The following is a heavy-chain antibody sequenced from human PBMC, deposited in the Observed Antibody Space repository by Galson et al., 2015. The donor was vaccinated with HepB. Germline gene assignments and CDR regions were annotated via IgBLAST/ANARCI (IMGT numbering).Heavy chain of an antibody. J-gene: IGHJ4*02. D-gene: IGHD2-2*01. CDR1: GFTFSSNV. V-gene: IGHV3-23*01. CDR2: VSGGST. Sequence: SLRLSCAASGFTFSSNVMSWVRRAPGKGLEWVSSVSGGSTYYADSVKGRFTISRDNSKNTLYLQMNGLRAEDTAVYYCAIRGAYCTSTSCPVRDSSDWFFAYWGQGALVTVSS. CDR3: AIRGAYCTSTSCPVRDSSDWFFAY.